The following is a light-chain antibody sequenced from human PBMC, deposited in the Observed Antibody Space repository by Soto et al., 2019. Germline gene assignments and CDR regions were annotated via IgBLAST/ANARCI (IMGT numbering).Light chain of an antibody. J-gene: IGKJ1*01. Sequence: EIVLTQSPATLSLSPGDRATLSCRASQRIGTYLAWYQQKAGQAPSLLIYDTSNRATGIPTRFSGSGSGTGFTLTISSLEPEDFAVYFCQHRSNSPPTWTFGQGTTVEIK. CDR3: QHRSNSPPTWT. V-gene: IGKV3-11*01. CDR2: DTS. CDR1: QRIGTY.